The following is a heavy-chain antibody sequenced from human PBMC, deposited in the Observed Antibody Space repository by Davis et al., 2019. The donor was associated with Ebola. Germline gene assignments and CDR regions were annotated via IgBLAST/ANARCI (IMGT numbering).Heavy chain of an antibody. V-gene: IGHV3-30*02. Sequence: GESLKISCAASGFSIRSYGMHWVRQPPGKGLEWVAFIPYDGSNKYYADSVKGRFTISRDTSKNTLYLQMNSLRNEDTAVYYCAKNLAVAGTSLYYFHYWGQGTRVTVSS. CDR1: GFSIRSYG. CDR2: IPYDGSNK. CDR3: AKNLAVAGTSLYYFHY. D-gene: IGHD6-19*01. J-gene: IGHJ4*02.